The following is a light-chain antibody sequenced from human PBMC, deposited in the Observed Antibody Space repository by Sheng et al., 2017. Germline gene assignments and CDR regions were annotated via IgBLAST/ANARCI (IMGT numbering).Light chain of an antibody. V-gene: IGLV2-14*02. CDR1: SSDVGSYNL. Sequence: QSALTQPASVSGSPGQSITISCTGTSSDVGSYNLVSWYQQHPGEVPKLMIYDVNNRPSGVSDRFSGSKSGNTASLTISGLQAEDEADYYCGSYISRSTSTFYVFGTGTKVTVL. CDR3: GSYISRSTSTFYV. CDR2: DVN. J-gene: IGLJ1*01.